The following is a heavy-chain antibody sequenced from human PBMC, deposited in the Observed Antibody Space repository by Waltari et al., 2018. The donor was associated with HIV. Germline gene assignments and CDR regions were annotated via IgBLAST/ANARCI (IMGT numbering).Heavy chain of an antibody. V-gene: IGHV3-53*05. CDR2: IYPDATT. CDR1: NSSVSSNY. J-gene: IGHJ5*02. CDR3: TRGVRYLGP. Sequence: EMELLVVGGSLIQPGGSLRLSCFVSNSSVSSNYFTWVRQSPTRGLEWVATIYPDATTYYPNSVKDRFVISRDTSKNIVYLLMKYLLFDDSAKYFCTRGVRYLGPWGQGTQVTVSS. D-gene: IGHD3-16*02.